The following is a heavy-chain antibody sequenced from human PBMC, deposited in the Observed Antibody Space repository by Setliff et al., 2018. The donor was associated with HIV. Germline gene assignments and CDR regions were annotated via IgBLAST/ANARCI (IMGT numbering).Heavy chain of an antibody. CDR2: ITPIGGGT. J-gene: IGHJ3*02. CDR3: VRDGERYNFDI. CDR1: GYTFTSYY. D-gene: IGHD2-21*01. V-gene: IGHV1-46*01. Sequence: ASVKVSCKASGYTFTSYYIHWVRQAPGQGLEWMGIITPIGGGTNYAQKFQGRVTMTTDTSTSTVYMHLSSLRSDDTAVYYCVRDGERYNFDIWGQGTMVTVSS.